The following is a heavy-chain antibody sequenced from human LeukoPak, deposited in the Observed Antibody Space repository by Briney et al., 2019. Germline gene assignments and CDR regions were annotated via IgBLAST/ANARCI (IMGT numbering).Heavy chain of an antibody. Sequence: WETLSLTCAVYGGSFSGYYWSWIRQPPGKGLAWIGEIKHSGSTNYKPSLKSRVTISVDTSKNQFSLKLSSVTAADTAVYYCARKPMVRGPRFDYWGQGTLVTVSS. V-gene: IGHV4-34*01. J-gene: IGHJ4*02. CDR1: GGSFSGYY. CDR2: IKHSGST. D-gene: IGHD3-10*01. CDR3: ARKPMVRGPRFDY.